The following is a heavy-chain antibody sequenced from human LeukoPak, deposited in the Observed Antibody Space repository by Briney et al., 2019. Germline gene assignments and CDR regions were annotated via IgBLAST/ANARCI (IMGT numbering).Heavy chain of an antibody. J-gene: IGHJ5*02. D-gene: IGHD4-11*01. V-gene: IGHV1-69*05. CDR2: IIPIFGTA. CDR1: GGTFSSYA. Sequence: SVKVSCKASGGTFSSYAISWVRQAPGQGLEWMGGIIPIFGTANYAQKFQGRVTITTDESTSTAYMELSSLRSEDTAVYYCARDGTTYNWFDPWGQGTLVTVSS. CDR3: ARDGTTYNWFDP.